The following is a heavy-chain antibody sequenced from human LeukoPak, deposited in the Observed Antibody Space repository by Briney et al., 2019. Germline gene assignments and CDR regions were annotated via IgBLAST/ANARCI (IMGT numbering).Heavy chain of an antibody. CDR2: ISAYNGNT. V-gene: IGHV1-18*01. D-gene: IGHD4-11*01. J-gene: IGHJ4*02. Sequence: ASVKVSCKASGYTFTSYGISWVRQAPGQGLEWMGWISAYNGNTNYAQKLQGRVTMTSDTSTSTVYMELKSLRSEDTAVYFCARVGTTGATADNWGQGTLVTVSS. CDR3: ARVGTTGATADN. CDR1: GYTFTSYG.